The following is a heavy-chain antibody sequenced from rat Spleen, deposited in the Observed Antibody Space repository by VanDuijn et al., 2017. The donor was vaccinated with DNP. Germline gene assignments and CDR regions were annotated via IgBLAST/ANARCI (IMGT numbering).Heavy chain of an antibody. J-gene: IGHJ2*01. CDR3: ARRGFDY. CDR2: ISYEGSST. CDR1: GFTFSDYY. Sequence: EVQLVESGGGLVQPGRSLKLSCAASGFTFSDYYMAWVRQAPKKGLEWVASISYEGSSTYYGDSVKGRFTFSRDNAKSTLYLQMNSLRSEDTATYYCARRGFDYWGQGVMVTVSS. V-gene: IGHV5-22*01.